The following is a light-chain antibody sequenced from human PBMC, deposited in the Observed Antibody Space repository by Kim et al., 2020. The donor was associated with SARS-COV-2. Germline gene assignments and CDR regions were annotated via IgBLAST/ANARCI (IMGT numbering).Light chain of an antibody. V-gene: IGKV1-39*01. CDR2: GAS. CDR3: QQSYSTPYT. CDR1: QSISSY. Sequence: SASVGDRVTLTCRASQSISSYLNWYQQKPGKAPKLLIYGASSLQSGVPSRFSGSGSGTDFTLPISSLQPEDFATYYCQQSYSTPYTFGQGTKLEI. J-gene: IGKJ2*01.